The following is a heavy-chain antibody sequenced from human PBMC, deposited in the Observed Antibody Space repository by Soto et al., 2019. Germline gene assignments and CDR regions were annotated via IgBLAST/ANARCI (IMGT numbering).Heavy chain of an antibody. CDR3: ARFDSSGLEDAFDL. Sequence: QVQLQESGPGLVKPSQTLFLTCTVSGGSSSSGGCYLSWIRQHPGKGLEWLGYIYYRGSTYYNPSLKSRLTLSVDTAKNQFSLKLGSVTAAGTAVYYWARFDSSGLEDAFDLWGPGTMVTVSS. J-gene: IGHJ3*01. D-gene: IGHD3-22*01. V-gene: IGHV4-31*03. CDR1: GGSSSSGGCY. CDR2: IYYRGST.